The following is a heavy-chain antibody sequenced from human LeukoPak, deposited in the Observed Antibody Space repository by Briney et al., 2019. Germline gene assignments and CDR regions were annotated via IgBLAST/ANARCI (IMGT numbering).Heavy chain of an antibody. CDR3: ARAEYSSGWYKAHPQLPDY. D-gene: IGHD6-19*01. V-gene: IGHV1-18*01. CDR2: ISAYNGNT. J-gene: IGHJ4*02. CDR1: GYTVTTSG. Sequence: GASVKSSCKASGYTVTTSGITWVGQAPGHRLEWMGWISAYNGNTNYAQKLQGRVTMTTDTSTSTAYMELRSLRSDDTAVYYCARAEYSSGWYKAHPQLPDYWGQGTLVTVSS.